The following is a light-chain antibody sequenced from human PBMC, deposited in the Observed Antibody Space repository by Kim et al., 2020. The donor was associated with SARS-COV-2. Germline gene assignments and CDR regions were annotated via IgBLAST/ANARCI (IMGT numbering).Light chain of an antibody. CDR2: DVT. Sequence: GQSIPISCTGTSGDVGYYDYVSCYQQHPGKAPKLMIYDVTQRPSGVSSRFSGSKSGDTASLTISGLQAEDESDFYCSSYTTSNTLIFGGGTQLTVL. CDR1: SGDVGYYDY. J-gene: IGLJ2*01. CDR3: SSYTTSNTLI. V-gene: IGLV2-14*03.